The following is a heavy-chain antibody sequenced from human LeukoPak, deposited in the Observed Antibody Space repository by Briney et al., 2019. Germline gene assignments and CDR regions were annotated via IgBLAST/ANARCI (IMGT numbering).Heavy chain of an antibody. CDR3: ARGSGNHFDY. CDR2: IGWNGATI. J-gene: IGHJ4*02. D-gene: IGHD3-10*01. CDR1: GFTFDDYA. V-gene: IGHV3-9*01. Sequence: PWGSLRLSCAASGFTFDDYAIHWVRQAPGKGLEWISSIGWNGATIGYADSVKGRFTISRDNAKNSLYLQMNSLRAEDTALYFCARGSGNHFDYWGQGTLVTVSS.